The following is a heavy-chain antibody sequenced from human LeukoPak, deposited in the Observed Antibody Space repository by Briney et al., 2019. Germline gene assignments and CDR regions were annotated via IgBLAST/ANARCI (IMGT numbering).Heavy chain of an antibody. CDR2: IYTSGST. CDR3: ARDLGGQWLVFFDY. D-gene: IGHD6-19*01. Sequence: PSETLSLTCAVYGGSFSGYYWSWIRQPPGKGLEWIGRIYTSGSTNYNPSLKSRVTMSVDTSKNQFSLKLSSVTAADTAVYYCARDLGGQWLVFFDYWGQGTLVTVSS. CDR1: GGSFSGYY. J-gene: IGHJ4*02. V-gene: IGHV4-59*10.